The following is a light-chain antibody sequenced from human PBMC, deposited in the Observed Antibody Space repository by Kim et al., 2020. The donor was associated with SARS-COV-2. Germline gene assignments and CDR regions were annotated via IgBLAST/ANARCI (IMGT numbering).Light chain of an antibody. J-gene: IGKJ2*01. Sequence: SASVGDRVIISCRASQSIGRSLNWYQKKPGKAPRLLIYAASTLQSGVPSKFSGSGYGTDFTLTINSLQPEDFATYYCQQSYSTPYTFGQGTKLEI. CDR1: QSIGRS. CDR2: AAS. V-gene: IGKV1-39*01. CDR3: QQSYSTPYT.